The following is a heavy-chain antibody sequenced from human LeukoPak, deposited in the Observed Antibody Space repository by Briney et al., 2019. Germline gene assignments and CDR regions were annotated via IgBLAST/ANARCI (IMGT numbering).Heavy chain of an antibody. D-gene: IGHD3-10*01. CDR3: ATATPTPRGIIFDS. V-gene: IGHV3-23*01. CDR2: INGGDYST. Sequence: GVSLRLSCAASGFTFRTSAMSWVRQAPAKGLQWVSSINGGDYSTYYADSVKGRFTISRDSSKNILYLQMHSLRTDDTAMYYWATATPTPRGIIFDSWGEGTLV. CDR1: GFTFRTSA. J-gene: IGHJ4*02.